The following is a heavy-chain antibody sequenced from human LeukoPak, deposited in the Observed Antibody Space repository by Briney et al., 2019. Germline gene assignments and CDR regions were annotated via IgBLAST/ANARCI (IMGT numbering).Heavy chain of an antibody. CDR3: ARPYDSSGYDAFDI. CDR2: ISATGFTT. J-gene: IGHJ3*02. D-gene: IGHD3-22*01. CDR1: GFTFSSYT. Sequence: GGSLRLSCAASGFTFSSYTMSWVRQAPGKGLEWISVISATGFTTHHTDSVKGRFTISRDNAKNSLYLQMNSLRAEDTAVYYCARPYDSSGYDAFDIWGQGTMVTVSS. V-gene: IGHV3-21*01.